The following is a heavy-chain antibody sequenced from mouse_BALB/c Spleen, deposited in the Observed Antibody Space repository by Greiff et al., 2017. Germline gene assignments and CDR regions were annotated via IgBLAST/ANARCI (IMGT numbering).Heavy chain of an antibody. Sequence: VQLQQSGAELVRPGTSVKVSCKASGYAFTNYLIEWVKQRPGQGLEWIGVINPGSGGTNYNEKFKGKATLTADKSSSTAYMQLSSLTSDDSAVYFCARGANGFAYWGQGTLVTVSA. CDR2: INPGSGGT. V-gene: IGHV1-54*01. J-gene: IGHJ3*01. CDR3: ARGANGFAY. CDR1: GYAFTNYL.